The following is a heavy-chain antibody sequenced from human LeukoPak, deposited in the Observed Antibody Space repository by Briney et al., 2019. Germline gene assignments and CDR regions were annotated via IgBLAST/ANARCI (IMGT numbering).Heavy chain of an antibody. CDR3: TTYPMVYAMNY. J-gene: IGHJ4*02. CDR1: GGSISSYY. CDR2: IYYSGST. D-gene: IGHD2-8*01. Sequence: SETLSLTCTVSGGSISSYYWSWIRQPPGKGLEWIGYIYYSGSTNYNPSLKSRVTISVDTSKNQFSLKLSSVTAADTAVYYCTTYPMVYAMNYWGQGTLVTVSS. V-gene: IGHV4-59*01.